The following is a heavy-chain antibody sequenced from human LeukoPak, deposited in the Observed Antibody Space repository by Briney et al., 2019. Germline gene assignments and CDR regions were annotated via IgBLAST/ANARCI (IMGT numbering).Heavy chain of an antibody. CDR3: ARDRSSTWSLDY. J-gene: IGHJ4*02. V-gene: IGHV3-30*02. CDR2: IRYDGSNT. Sequence: QAGGSLRLSCAASGFTFSSYGMHWVRQAPGKGLEWVAFIRYDGSNTYYTDSVKGRFTISRDHSKNSLYLQMNSLRADDTAVYYCARDRSSTWSLDYWGQGTLVTVSS. D-gene: IGHD6-13*01. CDR1: GFTFSSYG.